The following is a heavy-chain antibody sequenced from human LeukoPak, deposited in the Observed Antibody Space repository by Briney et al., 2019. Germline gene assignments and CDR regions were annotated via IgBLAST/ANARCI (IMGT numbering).Heavy chain of an antibody. CDR2: ISAYNGNT. J-gene: IGHJ4*02. CDR1: GYTFTGYY. CDR3: ARVVVTMIVSNLDY. V-gene: IGHV1-18*04. D-gene: IGHD3-22*01. Sequence: ASVKVSCKASGYTFTGYYMHWVRQAPGQGLEWMGWISAYNGNTNYAQKLQGRVTMTTDTSTSTAYMELRSLRSDDTAVYYCARVVVTMIVSNLDYWGQGTLVTVSS.